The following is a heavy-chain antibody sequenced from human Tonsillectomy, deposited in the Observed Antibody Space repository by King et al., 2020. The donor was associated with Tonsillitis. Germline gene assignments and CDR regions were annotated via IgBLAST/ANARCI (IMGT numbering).Heavy chain of an antibody. CDR3: AKDRDSGIRAYYMDV. J-gene: IGHJ6*03. CDR2: ISWNSGTR. V-gene: IGHV3-9*01. D-gene: IGHD3-10*01. CDR1: GFDLDDYA. Sequence: VQLVESGGGLVQPGRSLRLSCAATGFDLDDYAMHWVRQVPGKGLEWISGISWNSGTRAYADSVKGRLTMSRDNSKNSLYLQMNSLRPEDTALYYCAKDRDSGIRAYYMDVWGKGTAVTVSS.